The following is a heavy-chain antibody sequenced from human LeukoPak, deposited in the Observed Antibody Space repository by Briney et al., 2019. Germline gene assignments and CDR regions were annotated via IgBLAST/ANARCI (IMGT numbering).Heavy chain of an antibody. CDR3: TRHLTAVAVNYYYYGMDV. CDR1: GYTFTSYA. Sequence: ASVKVSCKASGYTFTSYAMHWVRQAPGQRLEWMGWINAGNGNTKYAQKFQGRVTITRDTSATTACMELSSLRSEDTAVYYCTRHLTAVAVNYYYYGMDVWGQGTTVTVSS. D-gene: IGHD6-19*01. CDR2: INAGNGNT. J-gene: IGHJ6*02. V-gene: IGHV1-3*01.